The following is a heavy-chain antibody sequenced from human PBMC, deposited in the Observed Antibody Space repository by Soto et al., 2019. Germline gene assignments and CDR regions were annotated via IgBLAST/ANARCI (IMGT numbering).Heavy chain of an antibody. CDR2: IDPSDSYT. CDR3: ARHQYSSSWYQSGYYYYYGMDV. V-gene: IGHV5-10-1*01. CDR1: GYSFTSYW. Sequence: GESLKISCKGSGYSFTSYWISWVRQMPGKGLEWMGRIDPSDSYTNYSPSFQGHVTISADKSISTAYLQWSSLKASDTAMYYCARHQYSSSWYQSGYYYYYGMDVWGQGTTVTVS. J-gene: IGHJ6*02. D-gene: IGHD6-13*01.